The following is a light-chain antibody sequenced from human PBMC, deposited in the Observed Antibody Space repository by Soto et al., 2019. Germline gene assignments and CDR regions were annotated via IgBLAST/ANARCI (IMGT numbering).Light chain of an antibody. V-gene: IGLV2-14*01. CDR1: SSDIGNYNY. Sequence: QSVLTQPASVSGSPGQSITISCTGSSSDIGNYNYVSWYQLHPGKAPKLMIYEVSNRPSGVSDRFSGSKSGNTASLTISGVQAEDEADYYCSSYIRATSSWVFGGGTKLT. J-gene: IGLJ3*02. CDR3: SSYIRATSSWV. CDR2: EVS.